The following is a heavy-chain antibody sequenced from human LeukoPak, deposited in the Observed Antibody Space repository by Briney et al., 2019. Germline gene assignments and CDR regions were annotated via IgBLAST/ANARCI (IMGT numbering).Heavy chain of an antibody. CDR3: YGSGY. J-gene: IGHJ4*02. V-gene: IGHV4-30-4*04. CDR2: FYYSGST. CDR1: GGSISSGDHY. D-gene: IGHD3-10*01. Sequence: SETLSLTCTVSGGSISSGDHYWSWIRQPPGKGLEWIGYFYYSGSTYYNSSLKSRVTISVDTSKNQFSLKLNSVTAADTAVYYCYGSGYWGQGTLVTVSS.